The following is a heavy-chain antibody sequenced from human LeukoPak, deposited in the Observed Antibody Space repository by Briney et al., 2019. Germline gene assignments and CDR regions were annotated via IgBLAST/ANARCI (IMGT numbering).Heavy chain of an antibody. J-gene: IGHJ4*02. Sequence: PSETLPLTCTVSGGSISSSSYYWGWIRQPPGQGLEWIGTIYYSGSTYYNPSLKSRVTISVDTSKNQFSLKLSSVTAADTAVYYCARYVLSVAGTSLWGQGTLVTVSS. D-gene: IGHD6-19*01. CDR1: GGSISSSSYY. V-gene: IGHV4-39*01. CDR3: ARYVLSVAGTSL. CDR2: IYYSGST.